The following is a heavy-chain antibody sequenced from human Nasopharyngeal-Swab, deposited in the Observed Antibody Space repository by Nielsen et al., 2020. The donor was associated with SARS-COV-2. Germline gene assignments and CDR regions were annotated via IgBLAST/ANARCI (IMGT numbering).Heavy chain of an antibody. CDR2: TSSSGSYT. J-gene: IGHJ4*02. V-gene: IGHV3-11*06. Sequence: GGSLRLSCAASGFTFSSYAMSWIRQAPGKGLEWVSYTSSSGSYTNYGDSVRGRFTISRDNAKNSLYLQMNSLRAEDTAVYYCARSGCTSTSCYAGLDYWGQGTLVTVSS. CDR1: GFTFSSYA. CDR3: ARSGCTSTSCYAGLDY. D-gene: IGHD2-2*01.